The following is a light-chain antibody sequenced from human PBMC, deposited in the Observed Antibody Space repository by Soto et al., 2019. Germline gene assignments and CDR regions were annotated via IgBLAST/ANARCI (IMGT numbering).Light chain of an antibody. J-gene: IGKJ2*01. V-gene: IGKV3-20*01. CDR3: QQFDSSPYT. CDR1: QSISNNY. Sequence: EIVLTQSPGTLSLPPGERATFSCRASQSISNNYLAWYQQKPGQAPRLLIYGASSRATGIPDRFSGSGSGTDFTLTISRLEPEDFAVYYCQQFDSSPYTFGQGTKVDIK. CDR2: GAS.